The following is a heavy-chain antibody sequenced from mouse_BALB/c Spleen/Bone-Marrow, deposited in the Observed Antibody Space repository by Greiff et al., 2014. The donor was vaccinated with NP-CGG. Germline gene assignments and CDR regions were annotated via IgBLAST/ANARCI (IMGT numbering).Heavy chain of an antibody. V-gene: IGHV1S56*01. CDR3: ARSGDSSGYGFAY. J-gene: IGHJ3*01. CDR2: IYPGDGST. Sequence: QVQLKESGPELVKPGALVKISCEASGYTFTSYDINWVKQRPGQGLEWVGWIYPGDGSTKYNEKFKGKATLTADKSSSTAYMQLSSLTSENSAVYFCARSGDSSGYGFAYWGQGTLVTVSA. CDR1: GYTFTSYD. D-gene: IGHD3-2*01.